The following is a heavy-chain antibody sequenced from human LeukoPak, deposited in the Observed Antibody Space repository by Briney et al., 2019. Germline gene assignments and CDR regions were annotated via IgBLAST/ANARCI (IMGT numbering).Heavy chain of an antibody. Sequence: GGSLRLSCAVPGSTLSRYWMTWVRQAPGKGLQWVANIKQDGSEKQYVDSVKGRFTISRDNVKGSLYLQMDSLRVEDTALYYCAGGSGYLIEYWGRGTLVTVSS. CDR3: AGGSGYLIEY. J-gene: IGHJ4*02. CDR2: IKQDGSEK. V-gene: IGHV3-7*01. D-gene: IGHD3-22*01. CDR1: GSTLSRYW.